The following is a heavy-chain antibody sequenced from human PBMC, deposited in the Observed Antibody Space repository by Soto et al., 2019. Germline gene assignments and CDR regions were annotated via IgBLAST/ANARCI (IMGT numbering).Heavy chain of an antibody. Sequence: SETLSLTCTVSGGSISSSSYYWGWIRQPPGKGLEWIGSIYYSGSTYYNPSLKSRVTISVDTSKNQFSLKLSSVTAADTAVYYCARLGVRTVTYFDYWGQGTPVTVSS. V-gene: IGHV4-39*01. CDR1: GGSISSSSYY. D-gene: IGHD4-17*01. CDR3: ARLGVRTVTYFDY. J-gene: IGHJ4*02. CDR2: IYYSGST.